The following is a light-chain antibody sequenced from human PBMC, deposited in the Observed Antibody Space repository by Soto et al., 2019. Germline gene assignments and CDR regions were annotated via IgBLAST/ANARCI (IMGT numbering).Light chain of an antibody. Sequence: SYELTQPPSVSVSPGQTASITCSGEKLGDKYACWYQQKPGQSPVLVIYQDSKRPSGIPERFSASNSGNTATLTISGTQAMDEADYYCQAWDSSTAHVVFGGGTKLTVL. CDR1: KLGDKY. V-gene: IGLV3-1*01. CDR2: QDS. J-gene: IGLJ2*01. CDR3: QAWDSSTAHVV.